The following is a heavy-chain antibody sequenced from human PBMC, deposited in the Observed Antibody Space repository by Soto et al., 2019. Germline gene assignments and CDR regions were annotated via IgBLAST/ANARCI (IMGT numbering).Heavy chain of an antibody. V-gene: IGHV4-39*01. CDR2: IYYSGST. D-gene: IGHD6-13*01. J-gene: IGHJ5*02. CDR3: ARLHSSSWYPPPARNWFDP. Sequence: SETLSLTCTVSGGSISSSSYYWGWIRQPPGKGLEWIGSIYYSGSTYYNPSLKSRVTISVDTSKNQFSLKLSSVTAADTAVYYCARLHSSSWYPPPARNWFDPWGQGTLVTVSS. CDR1: GGSISSSSYY.